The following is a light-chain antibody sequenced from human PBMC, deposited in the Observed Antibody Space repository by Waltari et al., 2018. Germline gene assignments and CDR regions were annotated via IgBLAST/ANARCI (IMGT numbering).Light chain of an antibody. Sequence: DIVMTQSPDPLAVSLGERATINCKSSQSVLHSSNNKNYLAWYQQKPGQSPKLLIYWASTRESGVPDRFSGSGSGTDFTLTISSLQAEDVAVYYCQQYSSIPFTFGPGTKVDIK. CDR2: WAS. V-gene: IGKV4-1*01. CDR3: QQYSSIPFT. CDR1: QSVLHSSNNKNY. J-gene: IGKJ3*01.